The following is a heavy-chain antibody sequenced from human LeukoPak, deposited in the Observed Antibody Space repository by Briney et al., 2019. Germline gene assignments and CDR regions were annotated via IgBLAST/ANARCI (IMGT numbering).Heavy chain of an antibody. CDR3: ARGHYSGYDFDY. D-gene: IGHD5-12*01. Sequence: SETLSLTCAVYGGSFSGYYWSWIRQPPGKGLEWIGEINHGGSTNYNPSLKSRVTISVDTSKNQFSLKLSSVTAADTAVYYCARGHYSGYDFDYWGQGTLVTVSS. J-gene: IGHJ4*02. CDR1: GGSFSGYY. V-gene: IGHV4-34*01. CDR2: INHGGST.